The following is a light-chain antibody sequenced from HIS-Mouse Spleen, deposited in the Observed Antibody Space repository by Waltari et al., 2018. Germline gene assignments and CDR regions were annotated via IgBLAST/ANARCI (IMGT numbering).Light chain of an antibody. V-gene: IGLV3-10*01. CDR3: YSTDSSGNHRV. Sequence: SYKLTQPPSVSVSPGQTARITGTGDALPKKYAYWYQQKSGQAPVLVIYEDSKRPSGIPERFSGSSSGTMATLTISGAQVDDEADYYCYSTDSSGNHRVFGGGTKLTVL. CDR2: EDS. J-gene: IGLJ2*01. CDR1: ALPKKY.